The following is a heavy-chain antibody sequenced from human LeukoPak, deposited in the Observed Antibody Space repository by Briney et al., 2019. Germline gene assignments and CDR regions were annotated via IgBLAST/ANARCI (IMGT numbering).Heavy chain of an antibody. V-gene: IGHV4-59*08. D-gene: IGHD2-15*01. CDR1: GGSISSYY. CDR3: ASLGYCSGGSCYGWFDP. Sequence: SETLSLTCTVSGGSISSYYWSWIRQPPGKGLEWIGYIYYSGSTNYTPSLQSRVTISVDTSKNQFSLKLSSVTAADTAVYYCASLGYCSGGSCYGWFDPWGQGTLVTVSS. J-gene: IGHJ5*02. CDR2: IYYSGST.